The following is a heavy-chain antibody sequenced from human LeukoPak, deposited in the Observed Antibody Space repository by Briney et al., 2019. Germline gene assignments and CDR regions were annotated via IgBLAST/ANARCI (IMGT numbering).Heavy chain of an antibody. CDR3: ARPSPPGDGYNPPDY. V-gene: IGHV3-30*04. D-gene: IGHD5-24*01. J-gene: IGHJ4*02. CDR1: GFNFDNYA. Sequence: GKSLTLSCVASGFNFDNYAMHWVRQPLGKGLEWVAVISHDERTKYYADSMKGRITISRDNSKNTVFLQMNNLRTEDTAVYFCARPSPPGDGYNPPDYWGQGTLVTVSS. CDR2: ISHDERTK.